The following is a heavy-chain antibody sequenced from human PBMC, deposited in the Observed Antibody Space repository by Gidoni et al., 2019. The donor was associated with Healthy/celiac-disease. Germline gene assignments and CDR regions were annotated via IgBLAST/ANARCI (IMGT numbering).Heavy chain of an antibody. CDR1: GFPVGSND. Sequence: EVQLVESGGGWVQPGGSLRRAWAACGFPVGSNDMSWVRQAPGKGLEWVSVIYSGGSTSYADSVKGRFTISSHNSKNTLYLPMNSLRAEDTAVYYCARGLPPSAPQLRPGAFDIWVQGTMVTVSS. CDR3: ARGLPPSAPQLRPGAFDI. CDR2: IYSGGST. D-gene: IGHD1-1*01. J-gene: IGHJ3*02. V-gene: IGHV3-53*04.